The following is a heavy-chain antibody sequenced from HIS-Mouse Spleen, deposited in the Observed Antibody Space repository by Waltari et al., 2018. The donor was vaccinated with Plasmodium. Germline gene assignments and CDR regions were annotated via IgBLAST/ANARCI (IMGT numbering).Heavy chain of an antibody. D-gene: IGHD6-13*01. Sequence: QVQLQESGPGLVKPSQTLSLTCTVSGGFISSGGYSWSWIRQHPGKGLEWIGYIYYSGSTYYNPSLKSRVTISVDTSKNQFSLKLSSVTAADTAVYYCARSIAATVTFYFDYWGQGTLVTVSS. V-gene: IGHV4-31*03. J-gene: IGHJ4*02. CDR1: GGFISSGGYS. CDR3: ARSIAATVTFYFDY. CDR2: IYYSGST.